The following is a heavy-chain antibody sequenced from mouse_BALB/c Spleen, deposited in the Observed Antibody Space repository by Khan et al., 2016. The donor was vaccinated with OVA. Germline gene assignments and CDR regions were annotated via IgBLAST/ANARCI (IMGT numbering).Heavy chain of an antibody. J-gene: IGHJ4*01. CDR1: GFTFSDYY. V-gene: IGHV5-4*02. CDR3: ARDQRKYGNPVYAMDY. D-gene: IGHD2-10*02. CDR2: ISVGGSYT. Sequence: EVELVESGGGLVKPGGSLKLSCAASGFTFSDYYLYWVGRPPEKSRGGVETISVGGSYTYNPDSVNGRFTISRDNAKNNLYLQMSSLKSEDTAMYYCARDQRKYGNPVYAMDYWGQGTSVTVSS.